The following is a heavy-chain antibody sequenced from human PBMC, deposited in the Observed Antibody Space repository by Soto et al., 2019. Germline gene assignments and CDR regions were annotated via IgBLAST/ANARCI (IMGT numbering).Heavy chain of an antibody. CDR1: GFTFSSYA. CDR3: ARPDYGDYPDYYYGMDV. V-gene: IGHV3-30-3*01. J-gene: IGHJ6*02. D-gene: IGHD4-17*01. CDR2: ISYDGSNK. Sequence: QVQLVESGGGVVQPGRSLRLSCAASGFTFSSYAMHWVRQAPGKGLEWVAVISYDGSNKYYADSVKGRFTISRDNSKNTLYLQMNSLRAEDTAVYYCARPDYGDYPDYYYGMDVWGQGTTVTVSS.